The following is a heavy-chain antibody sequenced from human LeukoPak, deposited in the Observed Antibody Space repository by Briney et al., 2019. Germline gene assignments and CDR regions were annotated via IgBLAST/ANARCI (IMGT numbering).Heavy chain of an antibody. CDR2: IKQDGSEK. D-gene: IGHD3-22*01. J-gene: IGHJ4*02. V-gene: IGHV3-7*01. Sequence: PGGSLRLSCAASGFTFSSYWMSWVRQAPGKGLEWVANIKQDGSEKYYVDSMKGRFTISRDNAKNSLYLQMNSLRAEDTAVYYCARDLWTFNYYDSSGYASGYWGQGTLATVSS. CDR1: GFTFSSYW. CDR3: ARDLWTFNYYDSSGYASGY.